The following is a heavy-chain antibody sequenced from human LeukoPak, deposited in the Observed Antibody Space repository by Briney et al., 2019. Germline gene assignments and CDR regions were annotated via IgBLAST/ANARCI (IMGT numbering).Heavy chain of an antibody. Sequence: PGGSLRLSCAASGFTFDDYGMSWVRQAPGKGLEWVSGINWNGGSTGYADSVKGRFTISRDNAKNSLYLQMNSLRAEDTALYYCARERVEYSRYYYYYYMDVWGKGTTVTVSS. CDR1: GFTFDDYG. D-gene: IGHD6-6*01. J-gene: IGHJ6*03. CDR3: ARERVEYSRYYYYYYMDV. V-gene: IGHV3-20*04. CDR2: INWNGGST.